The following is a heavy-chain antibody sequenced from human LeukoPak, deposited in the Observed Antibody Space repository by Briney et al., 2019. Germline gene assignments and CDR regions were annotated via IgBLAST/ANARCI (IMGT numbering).Heavy chain of an antibody. Sequence: GGSLRLSCAASGFIFSNYGMHWVRQTPGKGLEWVAFIRYDGSNKYYADSVKGRFTISRDNAKNSLYLQMNSLRAEDTAVYYCARDLYRIVVVPHYFDYWGQGTLVTVSS. CDR1: GFIFSNYG. D-gene: IGHD3-22*01. CDR3: ARDLYRIVVVPHYFDY. V-gene: IGHV3-30*02. CDR2: IRYDGSNK. J-gene: IGHJ4*02.